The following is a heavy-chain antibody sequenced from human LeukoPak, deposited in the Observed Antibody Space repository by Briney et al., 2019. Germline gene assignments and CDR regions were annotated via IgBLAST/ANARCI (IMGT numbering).Heavy chain of an antibody. V-gene: IGHV1-69*13. CDR2: IIRKYSAS. CDR1: GGSFSDYP. J-gene: IGHJ3*01. Sequence: SVKVSCKASGGSFSDYPINWVRQAPGQGLEWLGGIIRKYSASNYAQAFQGRVTITADESTNTVYMEMSGLRPDDTAVYYCVRPDRIFGVPAAFDAWGQGTLVAVSS. D-gene: IGHD3-3*02. CDR3: VRPDRIFGVPAAFDA.